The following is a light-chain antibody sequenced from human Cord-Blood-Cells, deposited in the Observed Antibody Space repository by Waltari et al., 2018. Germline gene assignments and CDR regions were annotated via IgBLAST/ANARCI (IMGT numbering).Light chain of an antibody. Sequence: QSALTQPASVSGSHGQSITISCTGTSSDVGGSNSVSWYQHHPGKAPKLMIYDVSNRPSGVSNRFSGSKSGNTASLTISGLQAEDEADYYCSSYTSSSRVFGGGTKLTVL. V-gene: IGLV2-14*03. CDR1: SSDVGGSNS. J-gene: IGLJ2*01. CDR2: DVS. CDR3: SSYTSSSRV.